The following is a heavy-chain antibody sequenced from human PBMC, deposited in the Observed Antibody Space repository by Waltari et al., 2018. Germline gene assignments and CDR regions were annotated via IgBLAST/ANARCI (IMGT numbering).Heavy chain of an antibody. CDR1: GYTFTGYY. J-gene: IGHJ5*02. V-gene: IGHV1-2*02. Sequence: QVQLVQSGAEVKKPGASVKVSCKASGYTFTGYYMHWVRQAPGQGLEWMGWINPNSGGTNYAQKFQGRVTMTRDTSISTAYMELSRLISDDTAVYYCARDLGDVVVVAATFWFDPWGQGTLVTVSS. D-gene: IGHD2-15*01. CDR3: ARDLGDVVVVAATFWFDP. CDR2: INPNSGGT.